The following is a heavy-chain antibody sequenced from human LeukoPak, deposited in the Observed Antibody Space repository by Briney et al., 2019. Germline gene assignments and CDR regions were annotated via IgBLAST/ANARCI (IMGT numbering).Heavy chain of an antibody. CDR1: GGSISNSF. J-gene: IGHJ4*02. CDR3: ARDLSGAAATTLAY. D-gene: IGHD1-26*01. CDR2: IYYTGNT. Sequence: SETLSLTCTVSGGSISNSFWSWIRQPPGKGLEWIAYIYYTGNTKYNPSLESRLTISIDTSKNQFSLKLSSVTAADTAVYYCARDLSGAAATTLAYWGLGTLVTVSS. V-gene: IGHV4-59*12.